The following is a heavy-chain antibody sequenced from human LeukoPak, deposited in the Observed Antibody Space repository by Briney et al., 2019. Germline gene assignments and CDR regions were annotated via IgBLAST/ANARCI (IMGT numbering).Heavy chain of an antibody. CDR2: ILSDGSKE. CDR1: GFTFSSYG. V-gene: IGHV3-33*06. D-gene: IGHD5-12*01. CDR3: AKDGRSGYDPFIDY. J-gene: IGHJ4*02. Sequence: GGSLRLSCAASGFTFSSYGMHWVRQAPGKGLEWVAVILSDGSKEFYTDSVKGRFTISRDNSKNTLYLQMNSLRAEDTAVYYCAKDGRSGYDPFIDYWGQGTLVTVPS.